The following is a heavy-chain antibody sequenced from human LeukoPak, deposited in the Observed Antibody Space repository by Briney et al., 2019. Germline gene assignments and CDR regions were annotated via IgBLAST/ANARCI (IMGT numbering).Heavy chain of an antibody. J-gene: IGHJ4*02. V-gene: IGHV3-33*01. CDR2: IWYDGSNK. CDR1: GFTFSSYG. CDR3: ARGRIVVVPAAMEYYFDY. Sequence: GGSLRLSCAASGFTFSSYGMHWVRQAPGKGLEWVAVIWYDGSNKYYADSVKGRFTISRDNSKNTLYLQMNSLRAEDTAVYYCARGRIVVVPAAMEYYFDYWGQGTLVTVSS. D-gene: IGHD2-2*01.